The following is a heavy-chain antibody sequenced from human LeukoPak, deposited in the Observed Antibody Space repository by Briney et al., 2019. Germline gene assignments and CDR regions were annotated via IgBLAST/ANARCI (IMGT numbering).Heavy chain of an antibody. CDR2: ISSIVSYI. CDR1: GFSFSSYS. J-gene: IGHJ6*03. CDR3: ARDPTCNRNYGPYYYYYMDV. Sequence: PGRCLRLSCAASGFSFSSYSINCVRQAPGKWLEWVSSISSIVSYIYYADSVEGSSSISRDHAKNSLYRRMNRLRAEEPAVYYCARDPTCNRNYGPYYYYYMDVWGKGTTVTVSS. V-gene: IGHV3-21*01. D-gene: IGHD1-7*01.